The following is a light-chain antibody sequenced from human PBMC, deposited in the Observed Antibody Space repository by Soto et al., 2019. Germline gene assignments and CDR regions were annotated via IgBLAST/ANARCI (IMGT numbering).Light chain of an antibody. CDR2: GAS. CDR3: QLYGSSPMYT. V-gene: IGKV3-20*01. CDR1: QSFANSA. J-gene: IGKJ2*01. Sequence: IVLTQSPGTLSLSPGERATLSCLASQSFANSALAWYLQKPGQAPRLLIYGASSRATGIPDRFSGSGSGTDFTLTISRLEPEDFAVYYCQLYGSSPMYTFGQGTRLEIK.